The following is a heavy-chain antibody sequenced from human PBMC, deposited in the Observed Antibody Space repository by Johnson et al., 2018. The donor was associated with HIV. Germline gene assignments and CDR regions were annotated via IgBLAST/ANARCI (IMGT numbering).Heavy chain of an antibody. CDR1: GFTLSSYV. D-gene: IGHD5-18*01. J-gene: IGHJ3*02. V-gene: IGHV3-30*14. CDR2: IRYDGSNK. Sequence: QVLLVESGGGVVQPGRSMRLSCAVSGFTLSSYVMHWVRQAPGKGLEWVAFIRYDGSNKYYADSVKGRFTISRDNSKNTLYLQMNSLRAEDTAVYYCLFGGYSYGLAFDIWGQGTMVTVSS. CDR3: LFGGYSYGLAFDI.